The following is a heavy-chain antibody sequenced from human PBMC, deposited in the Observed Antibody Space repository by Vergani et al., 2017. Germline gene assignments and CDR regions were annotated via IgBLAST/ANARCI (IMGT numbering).Heavy chain of an antibody. V-gene: IGHV3-7*01. J-gene: IGHJ4*02. CDR1: GFSLSRFW. Sequence: EVQLVESGGGLVQPGGSLRLSCAASGFSLSRFWMSWVRQAPEKGLEWVAHISPDGSATSYVDSVKGRFTISRDTSKKTLSLQMRSLRADDTAVYYCAKDGRETSDYGYFDYWGQGNLVTVS. CDR3: AKDGRETSDYGYFDY. CDR2: ISPDGSAT. D-gene: IGHD4-17*01.